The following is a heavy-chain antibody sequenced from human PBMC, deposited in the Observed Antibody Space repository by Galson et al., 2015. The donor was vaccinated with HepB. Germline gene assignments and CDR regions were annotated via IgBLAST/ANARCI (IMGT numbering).Heavy chain of an antibody. V-gene: IGHV3-7*01. CDR1: GFTFPTFW. D-gene: IGHD4-11*01. Sequence: SLRLSCAASGFTFPTFWMNWVRQAPGKGLEWVANIKGDGNEKYYADSVKGRFAISRDNAKYSLFLQMNSLTVVDTGVYYCSGGHYSNLGRDQGTRVTVSS. CDR2: IKGDGNEK. J-gene: IGHJ4*02. CDR3: SGGHYSNLG.